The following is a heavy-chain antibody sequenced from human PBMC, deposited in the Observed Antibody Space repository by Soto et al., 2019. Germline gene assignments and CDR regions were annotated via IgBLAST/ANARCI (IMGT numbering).Heavy chain of an antibody. Sequence: SGPTLVNPTGTLTLTCTFSGFSLTSPGMCVSWIRQSPGKALEWLALIERDDDDKYYSTSLKTRLTISKDTRKNQVVLTMANMEPADTATYYCARSIRGPRRFNGMDVWGQGTTVTVSS. J-gene: IGHJ6*02. CDR2: IERDDDDK. V-gene: IGHV2-70*13. D-gene: IGHD1-20*01. CDR1: GFSLTSPGMC. CDR3: ARSIRGPRRFNGMDV.